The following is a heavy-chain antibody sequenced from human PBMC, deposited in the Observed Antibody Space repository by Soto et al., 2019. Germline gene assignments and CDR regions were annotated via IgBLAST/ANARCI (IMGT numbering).Heavy chain of an antibody. V-gene: IGHV1-8*01. CDR3: ARAPPHYDFWSGYYSSSADNFDY. D-gene: IGHD3-3*01. CDR1: GYTFTSYD. J-gene: IGHJ4*02. Sequence: ASVKVSCKASGYTFTSYDINWVRQATGQGLEWMGWMNPYNGNTGYAQKLQGRVTMTRDTSMSTAYMELRSLRSDDTAVYYCARAPPHYDFWSGYYSSSADNFDYWGQGTLVTVSS. CDR2: MNPYNGNT.